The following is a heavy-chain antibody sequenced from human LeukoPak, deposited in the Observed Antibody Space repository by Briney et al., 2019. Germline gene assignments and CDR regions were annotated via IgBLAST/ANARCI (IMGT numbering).Heavy chain of an antibody. Sequence: SETLSLTCAVYGGSFSGYYWRWIRQPPGKGLEWMGEINHSGSTNYNPSLKSRVTISVDTSKNQFTLKLSSVTAADTAVYYCARKVGSSWYRDYYYYGMDAWGQGNAVTVSS. CDR1: GGSFSGYY. J-gene: IGHJ6*02. D-gene: IGHD6-13*01. CDR2: INHSGST. V-gene: IGHV4-34*01. CDR3: ARKVGSSWYRDYYYYGMDA.